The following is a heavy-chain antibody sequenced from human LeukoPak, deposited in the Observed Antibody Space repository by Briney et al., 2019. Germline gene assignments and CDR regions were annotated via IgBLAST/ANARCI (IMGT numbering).Heavy chain of an antibody. CDR3: ATGGVRGYSYGYSGYYYYMDV. CDR2: FDPEDGET. V-gene: IGHV1-24*01. J-gene: IGHJ6*03. Sequence: ASVKVSCKVSGYTLTELSMHWVRQAPGKGLEWMGGFDPEDGETIYAQKFQGRVTMTEDTSTDTAYMELSSLRSEDTAVYYCATGGVRGYSYGYSGYYYYMDVWGKGTTVTVSS. D-gene: IGHD5-18*01. CDR1: GYTLTELS.